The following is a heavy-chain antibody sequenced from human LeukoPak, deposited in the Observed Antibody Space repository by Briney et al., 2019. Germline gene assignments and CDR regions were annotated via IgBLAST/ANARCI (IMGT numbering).Heavy chain of an antibody. CDR3: VRTYDENPLGWFDP. CDR2: IYSDGST. V-gene: IGHV3-66*01. CDR1: GFTVSSNY. J-gene: IGHJ5*02. D-gene: IGHD5-12*01. Sequence: GGSLRLSCAASGFTVSSNYMSWVRQAPGKGLEWVSIIYSDGSTYYRDSVRGRFTISRDNSKNTLYLQMSSLRPDDTAVYYCVRTYDENPLGWFDPWGQGTLVTVSS.